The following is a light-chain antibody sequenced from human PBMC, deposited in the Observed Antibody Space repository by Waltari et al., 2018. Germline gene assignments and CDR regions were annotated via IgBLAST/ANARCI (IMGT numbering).Light chain of an antibody. V-gene: IGLV3-25*03. CDR3: QSADSSGTYKV. J-gene: IGLJ2*01. CDR1: ALPKQY. CDR2: QDS. Sequence: SYELTQPPSVSVSPGQTARITCSGDALPKQYAYWYQQKPGQAPVLVIYQDSERPSGIPERFSDSSSGTTGTLTIRGVQAEDEADYYCQSADSSGTYKVFGGGTKLTVL.